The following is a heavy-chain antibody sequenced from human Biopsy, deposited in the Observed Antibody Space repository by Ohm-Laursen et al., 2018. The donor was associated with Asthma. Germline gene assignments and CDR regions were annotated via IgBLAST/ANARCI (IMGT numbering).Heavy chain of an antibody. CDR2: INAVFGTT. Sequence: SSVKVSCKALGGTFKTNVIGWVRQAPGQGREWMGGINAVFGTTTYPQKFQDRVTITADDSTSTVYMELSSLRSEDTAVYYCARKAGSCISRTCYSLDFWGQGTLVTVSS. CDR3: ARKAGSCISRTCYSLDF. CDR1: GGTFKTNV. D-gene: IGHD2-2*01. J-gene: IGHJ4*02. V-gene: IGHV1-69*01.